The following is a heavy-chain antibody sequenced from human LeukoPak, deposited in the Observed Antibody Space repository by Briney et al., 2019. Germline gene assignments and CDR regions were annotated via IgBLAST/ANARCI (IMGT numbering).Heavy chain of an antibody. Sequence: SETLSLTCTVSGGSISSYYWSWIRQPPGKGLEWIGYIYYSGSTNYNPSLKSRVTISVDTSKNQFSLKLSSVTAADTAAYYCARETSDWGKVSSRVLDYWGQGTLVTVSS. CDR3: ARETSDWGKVSSRVLDY. CDR2: IYYSGST. CDR1: GGSISSYY. J-gene: IGHJ4*02. D-gene: IGHD3-9*01. V-gene: IGHV4-59*01.